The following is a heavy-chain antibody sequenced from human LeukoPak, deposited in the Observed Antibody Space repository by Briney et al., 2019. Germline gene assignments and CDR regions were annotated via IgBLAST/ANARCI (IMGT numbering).Heavy chain of an antibody. CDR1: GYTFTSYY. CDR2: INPSGGST. D-gene: IGHD1-7*01. CDR3: ARAYNWNYVGYFDY. J-gene: IGHJ4*02. V-gene: IGHV1-2*02. Sequence: ASVKVSCKASGYTFTSYYMHWVRQAPGQGLEWMGIINPSGGSTNYAQKFQGRVTMTRDTSISTAYMELSRLRSDDTAVYYCARAYNWNYVGYFDYWGQGTLVTVSS.